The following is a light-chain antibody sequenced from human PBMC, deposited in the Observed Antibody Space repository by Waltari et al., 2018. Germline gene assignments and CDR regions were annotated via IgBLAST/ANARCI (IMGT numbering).Light chain of an antibody. V-gene: IGLV2-23*01. CDR2: EAT. Sequence: QSVLTQPASVSGSPGQSITISCTGPRSDIGAYNFVYWFQQPPGQAPRLLISEATKRPSGVSYRFSGSKSGNTASLSISDLQAEDEADYYCCSYVGGSRVLFGGGTKLTV. CDR1: RSDIGAYNF. CDR3: CSYVGGSRVL. J-gene: IGLJ2*01.